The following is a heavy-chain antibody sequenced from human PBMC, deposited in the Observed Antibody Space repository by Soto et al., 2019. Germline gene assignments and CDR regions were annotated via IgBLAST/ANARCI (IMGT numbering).Heavy chain of an antibody. Sequence: PGRSLRLSCVASGFIFSDYAMHWARQATGKGLEWVALISPAATNQYYADSAKGRFTISRDNSKNTLYLQMNSLRPEDTGLYYCARENSRISPRLFQHWGHGTLVKVSS. CDR1: GFIFSDYA. CDR2: ISPAATNQ. D-gene: IGHD6-6*01. J-gene: IGHJ1*01. CDR3: ARENSRISPRLFQH. V-gene: IGHV3-30-3*01.